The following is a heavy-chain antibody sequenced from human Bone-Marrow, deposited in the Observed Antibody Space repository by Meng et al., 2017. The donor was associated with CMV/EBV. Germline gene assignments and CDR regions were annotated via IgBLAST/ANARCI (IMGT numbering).Heavy chain of an antibody. J-gene: IGHJ6*02. CDR1: GYTFTSYD. CDR2: MNPNSGNT. Sequence: ASVKVSCKASGYTFTSYDINWVRQATGQGLEWMGWMNPNSGNTGYAQKFQGRVTITRNTSISTAYMELSSLRSEDTAVYYCASPSGAAADPYYYYYYGMDVWGQGTTVTGSS. CDR3: ASPSGAAADPYYYYYYGMDV. V-gene: IGHV1-8*03. D-gene: IGHD6-13*01.